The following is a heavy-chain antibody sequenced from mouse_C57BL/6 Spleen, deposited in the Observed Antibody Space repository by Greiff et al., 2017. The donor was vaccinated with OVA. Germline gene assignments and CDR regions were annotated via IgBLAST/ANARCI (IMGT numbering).Heavy chain of an antibody. CDR3: ARDALDGYPAMDY. Sequence: EVKLVESGGGLVQSGRSLRLSCATSGFTFSDFYMEWVRQAPGKGLEWIAASRNKANDYTTEYSASVKGRFIVSRDTSQSILYLQMNALRAEDTAIYYCARDALDGYPAMDYWGQGTSVTVSS. CDR2: SRNKANDYTT. D-gene: IGHD2-3*01. J-gene: IGHJ4*01. CDR1: GFTFSDFY. V-gene: IGHV7-1*01.